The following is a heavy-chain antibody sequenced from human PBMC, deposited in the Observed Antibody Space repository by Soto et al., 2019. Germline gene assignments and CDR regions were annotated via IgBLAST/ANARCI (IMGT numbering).Heavy chain of an antibody. CDR1: GYTLTELS. Sequence: ASVKVSCKVSGYTLTELSMHWVRQAPGKGLEWMGGFDPEDGETIYAQKFQGRVTMTEDTSTDTAYMELSSLRSEDTAVYYCATVWTLVVPAAPYNWFDPWGQGTLVTVSS. J-gene: IGHJ5*02. CDR2: FDPEDGET. D-gene: IGHD2-2*01. V-gene: IGHV1-24*01. CDR3: ATVWTLVVPAAPYNWFDP.